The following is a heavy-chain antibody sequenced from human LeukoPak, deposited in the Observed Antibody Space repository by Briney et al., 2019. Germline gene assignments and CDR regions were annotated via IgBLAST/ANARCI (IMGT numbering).Heavy chain of an antibody. CDR2: IYYSGST. CDR1: GDSINNYY. V-gene: IGHV4-59*12. Sequence: SETLSLTCTVSGDSINNYYWSWIRQPPGKGLEWIGYIYYSGSTNYNPSLKSRVTISVDTSKNQFSLNLSSVTAADTAVYYCAQRIQLWLGGWFDPWGQGTLVTASS. D-gene: IGHD5-18*01. J-gene: IGHJ5*02. CDR3: AQRIQLWLGGWFDP.